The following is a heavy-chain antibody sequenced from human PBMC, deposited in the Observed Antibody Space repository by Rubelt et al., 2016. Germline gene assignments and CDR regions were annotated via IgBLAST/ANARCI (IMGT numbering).Heavy chain of an antibody. J-gene: IGHJ4*02. D-gene: IGHD1-14*01. CDR3: ARDGSRTRGGQDY. V-gene: IGHV4-39*07. CDR2: IYYSGST. Sequence: QLQLQESGPGLVKPSETLSLTCTVSGGSISSSSYYWGWIRQPPGKGLEWIGSIYYSGSTYYNPPLKSRVTISVDTSKNQFSLKLSSVSAADTAVYYGARDGSRTRGGQDYWGQGTLVTVSS. CDR1: GGSISSSSYY.